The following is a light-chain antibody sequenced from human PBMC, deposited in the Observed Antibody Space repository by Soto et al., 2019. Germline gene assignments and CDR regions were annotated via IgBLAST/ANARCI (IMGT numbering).Light chain of an antibody. CDR3: SSWTSSSSYV. Sequence: QSALTKPASVSGSPGQSIAISCTGTSSDVGGYNSVSWYQQYPGKAPKLMIHDVSNRPSGVSDRFSGSKSGNTASLTISGLQAEDEADYYCSSWTSSSSYVFGSGTKLTVL. V-gene: IGLV2-14*01. J-gene: IGLJ1*01. CDR2: DVS. CDR1: SSDVGGYNS.